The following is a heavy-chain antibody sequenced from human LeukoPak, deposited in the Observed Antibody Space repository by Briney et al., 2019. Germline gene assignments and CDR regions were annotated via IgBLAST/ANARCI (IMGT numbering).Heavy chain of an antibody. V-gene: IGHV4-59*08. CDR3: ARHGNGYYHFDY. D-gene: IGHD3-22*01. CDR1: GGSISSYY. J-gene: IGHJ4*02. CDR2: IYYSGST. Sequence: PSETLSLTCTVSGGSISSYYWSWIRQPPGKGLEWIGYIYYSGSTNYNPSLKSRVTISVDTSKNQFSLKLSSVTAADTAVYYCARHGNGYYHFDYWGQGTLVTVSS.